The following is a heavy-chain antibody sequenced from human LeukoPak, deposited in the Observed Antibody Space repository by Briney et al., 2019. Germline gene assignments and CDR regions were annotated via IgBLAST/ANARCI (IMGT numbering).Heavy chain of an antibody. CDR2: INHSGST. CDR1: GGSISSSSYY. J-gene: IGHJ6*03. Sequence: SETLSLTCTVSGGSISSSSYYWAWIRQPPGKGLEWIGEINHSGSTNYNPSLKSRVTISVDTSKNQFSLKLSSVTAADTAVYYCARDRYYYGSGSYPYMDVWGKGTTVTISS. V-gene: IGHV4-39*07. CDR3: ARDRYYYGSGSYPYMDV. D-gene: IGHD3-10*01.